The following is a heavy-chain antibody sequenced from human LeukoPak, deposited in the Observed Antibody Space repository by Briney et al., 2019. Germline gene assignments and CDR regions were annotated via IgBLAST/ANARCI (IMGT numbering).Heavy chain of an antibody. CDR3: ARGAAVAGTWDYFDY. D-gene: IGHD6-19*01. CDR2: IGGSDGST. CDR1: GFIFSTYA. Sequence: GGSLRLSCAASGFIFSTYAMSWVRQAPGKGLQWVSTIGGSDGSTFYADSVKGRFTISRDNSKNTLYLQMNSLRAEDTAVYYCARGAAVAGTWDYFDYWGQGTLVTVSS. V-gene: IGHV3-23*01. J-gene: IGHJ4*02.